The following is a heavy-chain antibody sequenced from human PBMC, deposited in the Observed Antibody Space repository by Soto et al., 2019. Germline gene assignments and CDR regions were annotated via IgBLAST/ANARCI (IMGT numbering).Heavy chain of an antibody. V-gene: IGHV1-18*01. CDR3: APSYDSVFDS. CDR1: GYSFSSYG. CDR2: ISVYNGNT. D-gene: IGHD5-12*01. J-gene: IGHJ5*01. Sequence: ASVKVSCKASGYSFSSYGISWLRQAPGQGLEWMGWISVYNGNTYYAQKFQDRVTMTTDTSTTTAYMELTSLRYDDTAVYYCAPSYDSVFDSCGQGTLVTVSS.